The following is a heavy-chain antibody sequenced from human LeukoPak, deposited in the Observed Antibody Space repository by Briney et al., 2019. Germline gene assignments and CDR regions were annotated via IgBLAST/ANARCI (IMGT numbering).Heavy chain of an antibody. J-gene: IGHJ4*02. CDR2: ISYDGSNK. Sequence: GGSLRLSCAASGFTFSSYAMHWVRQAPGKGLEWVAVISYDGSNKYYADSVKGRFTISRDNSKNTLYLQMNSLRAEDTAVYYCARAGWQSWGQGTLVTVSS. CDR1: GFTFSSYA. D-gene: IGHD6-19*01. V-gene: IGHV3-30-3*01. CDR3: ARAGWQS.